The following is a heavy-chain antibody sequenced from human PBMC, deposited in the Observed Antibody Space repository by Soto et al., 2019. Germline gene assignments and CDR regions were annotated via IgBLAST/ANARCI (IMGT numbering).Heavy chain of an antibody. V-gene: IGHV3-72*01. D-gene: IGHD3-10*01. CDR2: IRKKAYSYTT. Sequence: EVQLVESGGGLVQPGGSLRLSCSASGFTVSDHYMDWVRQAPGKGLEWVGRIRKKAYSYTTEYAASVKDRFTISRDDSSLSVYLQMNSLKIEDTAVYYCTSSWGDHRNFDNWGQGTLGTVSS. CDR3: TSSWGDHRNFDN. J-gene: IGHJ4*02. CDR1: GFTVSDHY.